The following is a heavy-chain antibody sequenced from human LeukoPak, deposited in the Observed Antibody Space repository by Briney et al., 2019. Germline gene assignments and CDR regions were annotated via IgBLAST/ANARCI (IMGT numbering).Heavy chain of an antibody. CDR3: ARDLYSTSSFDY. CDR2: ISSSSNYI. Sequence: GGSLRLSRAASGFIFSSYTMNWVRQAPGKGLEWVSSISSSSNYIYYVDSVKGRFTISRDNAKNSLYLQMNSLRDEDTAVYYCARDLYSTSSFDYWGQGTLVTVSS. CDR1: GFIFSSYT. J-gene: IGHJ4*02. D-gene: IGHD6-6*01. V-gene: IGHV3-21*01.